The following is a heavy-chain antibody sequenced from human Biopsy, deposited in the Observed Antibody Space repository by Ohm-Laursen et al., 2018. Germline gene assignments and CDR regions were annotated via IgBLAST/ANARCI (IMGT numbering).Heavy chain of an antibody. CDR1: GDSVSSGSLY. CDR3: ARGMRSSGWPYFDS. J-gene: IGHJ4*02. CDR2: IYDRGSTA. V-gene: IGHV4-61*01. Sequence: SQTLSLTCTVSGDSVSSGSLYWTWIRQPPGQGLEYIGYIYDRGSTANYNPSLESRVTMSVDMPKNQFSLKLSSVTAADTAIYYCARGMRSSGWPYFDSWGQGTLVTVSS. D-gene: IGHD6-19*01.